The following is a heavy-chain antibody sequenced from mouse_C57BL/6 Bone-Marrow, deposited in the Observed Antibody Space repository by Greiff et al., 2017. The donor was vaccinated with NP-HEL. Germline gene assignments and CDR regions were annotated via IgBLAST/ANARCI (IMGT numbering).Heavy chain of an antibody. CDR3: ARDMVTTEFAY. J-gene: IGHJ3*01. CDR2: ISDGGSYT. V-gene: IGHV5-4*01. CDR1: GFTFSSYA. D-gene: IGHD2-2*01. Sequence: DVKLVESGGGLVKPGGSLKLSCAASGFTFSSYAMSWVRQTPEKRLEWVATISDGGSYTYYPDNVKGRFTISRDNAKNNLYLQMSHLKSEDTAMYYCARDMVTTEFAYWGQGTLVTVSA.